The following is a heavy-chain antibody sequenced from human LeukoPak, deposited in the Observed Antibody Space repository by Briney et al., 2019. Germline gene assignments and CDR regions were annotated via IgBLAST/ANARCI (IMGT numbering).Heavy chain of an antibody. CDR2: IWYDGSNK. Sequence: GGSLKLSCAASGFTFSSYGMHWVRQAPGKGLEWVAVIWYDGSNKYYADSVKGRFTISRDNSKNTLYLQMNSLRAEDTAVYYCARGPNYYYDSSGYYFDYWGQGTPVTVSS. CDR3: ARGPNYYYDSSGYYFDY. V-gene: IGHV3-33*01. D-gene: IGHD3-22*01. CDR1: GFTFSSYG. J-gene: IGHJ4*02.